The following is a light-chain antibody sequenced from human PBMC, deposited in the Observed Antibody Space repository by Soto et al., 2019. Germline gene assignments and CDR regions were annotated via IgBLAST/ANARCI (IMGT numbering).Light chain of an antibody. CDR3: QQYGSPPIT. Sequence: EIVVTQSPSTLSLSPGERATLSCRASQSVSSSNLAWYQQKRGRAPRLLIHGASSRATGVSDRVSGSGSGTDFTLTISRLEPEDFAVYYCQQYGSPPITFGQGTRLEIK. V-gene: IGKV3-20*01. CDR1: QSVSSSN. J-gene: IGKJ5*01. CDR2: GAS.